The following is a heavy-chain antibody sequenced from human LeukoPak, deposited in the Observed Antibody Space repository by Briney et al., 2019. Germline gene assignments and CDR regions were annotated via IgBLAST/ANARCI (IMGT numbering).Heavy chain of an antibody. CDR1: GFTFSNYA. J-gene: IGHJ6*02. CDR2: ISYDGSNK. V-gene: IGHV3-30-3*01. D-gene: IGHD3-3*01. Sequence: GGSLRLSCAASGFTFSNYAMSWVRQAPGKGLEWVAVISYDGSNKYYADSVKGRFTISRDNSKNTLYLQMNSLRAEDTAVYYCARDSTYYDFWSGYSPAGMDVWGQGTTVTVSS. CDR3: ARDSTYYDFWSGYSPAGMDV.